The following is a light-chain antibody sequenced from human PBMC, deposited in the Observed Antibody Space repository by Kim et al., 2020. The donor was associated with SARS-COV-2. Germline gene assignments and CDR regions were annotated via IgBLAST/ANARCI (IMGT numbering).Light chain of an antibody. V-gene: IGKV3-20*01. CDR3: QQFGSSPRYT. J-gene: IGKJ2*01. CDR1: QSVSSDF. CDR2: GAF. Sequence: EIVLTQSPGTLSLSPGERATLFCRASQSVSSDFLAWYQQKPGQAPRLLIYGAFRRATDIPDRFSGSGSGTDFTLTVSRLEPDDFAVYYCQQFGSSPRYTFGQGTKLEI.